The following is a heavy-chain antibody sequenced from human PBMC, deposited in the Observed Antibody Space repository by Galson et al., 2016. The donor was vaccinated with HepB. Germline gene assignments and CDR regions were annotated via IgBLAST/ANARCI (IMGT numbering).Heavy chain of an antibody. D-gene: IGHD1-26*01. V-gene: IGHV3-9*01. CDR3: AQDKASMSVGATNFQH. CDR2: ISWNSGSI. CDR1: GFIFKDYA. Sequence: SLRLSCAASGFIFKDYAMHWVRQAPGKGLEWASSISWNSGSIGYADSVKGRFTISRDNAKNSLYLQMNNLRAEDTAFYYCAQDKASMSVGATNFQHWGQGTQVTVSS. J-gene: IGHJ1*01.